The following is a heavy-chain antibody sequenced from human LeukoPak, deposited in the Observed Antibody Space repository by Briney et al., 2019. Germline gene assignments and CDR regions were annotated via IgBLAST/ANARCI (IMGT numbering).Heavy chain of an antibody. CDR3: ANGGWEEWLLSFFHY. CDR1: GFSFSNYA. D-gene: IGHD3-3*01. Sequence: GGSLRLSCAASGFSFSNYAMNWVRQAPGKGLEWVSSISGSGLSTYYADSVKGRFTISRDNSKKTLYLQMNSLRTEDTALYYCANGGWEEWLLSFFHYWGQGTLVTVSS. V-gene: IGHV3-23*01. J-gene: IGHJ4*02. CDR2: ISGSGLST.